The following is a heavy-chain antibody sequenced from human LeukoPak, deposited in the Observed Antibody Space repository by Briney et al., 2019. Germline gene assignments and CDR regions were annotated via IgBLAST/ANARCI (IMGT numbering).Heavy chain of an antibody. V-gene: IGHV4-59*08. J-gene: IGHJ3*02. D-gene: IGHD6-13*01. Sequence: SETLSLTCTVSGGSISSYYWSWIRQPPGKGLEWIGYIYYSGSTNYNPSLKSRVTISVDTSKNQFSLKLSSVTAADTAVYYCARGAVPHFIAATNDAFDTWGQGTMVTVSS. CDR3: ARGAVPHFIAATNDAFDT. CDR1: GGSISSYY. CDR2: IYYSGST.